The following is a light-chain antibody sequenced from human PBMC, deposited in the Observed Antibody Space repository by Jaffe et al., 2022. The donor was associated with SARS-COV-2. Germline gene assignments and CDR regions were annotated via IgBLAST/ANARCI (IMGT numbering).Light chain of an antibody. V-gene: IGKV3-20*01. CDR2: GAS. CDR1: QSVSSTY. Sequence: EIVLTQSPDTLSLSPGERATLSCRASQSVSSTYLAWFQQRPGQAPRLLIYGASSRATGIPDRFSGSGSGTDFTLTISRLEPEDFAVYYCQQCGNSPRTFGQGTKVEIK. CDR3: QQCGNSPRT. J-gene: IGKJ2*01.